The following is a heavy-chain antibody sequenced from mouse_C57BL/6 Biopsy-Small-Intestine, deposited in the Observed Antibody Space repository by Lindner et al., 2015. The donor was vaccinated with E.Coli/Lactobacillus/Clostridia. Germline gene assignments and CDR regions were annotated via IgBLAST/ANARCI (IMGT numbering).Heavy chain of an antibody. V-gene: IGHV1-20*02. J-gene: IGHJ4*01. D-gene: IGHD2-1*01. CDR1: GYSFTGYF. CDR3: ARDGKYGGCMDY. CDR2: INPYNGDP. Sequence: VQLQESGPELVKPGASVKISCKASGYSFTGYFVNWVKQSHGKSLEWIGRINPYNGDPFYNQKFKDKATLSVDKSSNTAHMELRGLSSEDSAVYYCARDGKYGGCMDYWGQGTSVTVSS.